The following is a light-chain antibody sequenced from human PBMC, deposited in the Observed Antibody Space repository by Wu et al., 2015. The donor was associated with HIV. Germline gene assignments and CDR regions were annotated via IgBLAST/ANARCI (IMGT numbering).Light chain of an antibody. CDR1: QSVSSSY. CDR2: GAS. J-gene: IGKJ1*01. Sequence: EIVLTQSPGTLSLSPGERVTLSCRASQSVSSSYLAWYQQKPGQAPRLLIYGASSRATGIPDRFGGSGSGTDLTLTIGRLEPEDFAVYYCQQYGRSPLWTFGQGTKVEIK. V-gene: IGKV3-20*01. CDR3: QQYGRSPLWT.